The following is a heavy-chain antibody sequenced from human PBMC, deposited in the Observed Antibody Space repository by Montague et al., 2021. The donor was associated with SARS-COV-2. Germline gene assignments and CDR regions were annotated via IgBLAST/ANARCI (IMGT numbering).Heavy chain of an antibody. J-gene: IGHJ4*02. Sequence: CAISGDSVVELRRRSEEHTSELQSLPKLVCRPFFETKRYNDYAVSMQSRVTINPDTSKNQFSLHVNSVTPEDTAVYYCARDSEYSIDYWGQGLLVTVSS. V-gene: IGHV6-1*01. D-gene: IGHD6-6*01. CDR2: PFFETKRYN. CDR1: GDSVVELRRR. CDR3: ARDSEYSIDY.